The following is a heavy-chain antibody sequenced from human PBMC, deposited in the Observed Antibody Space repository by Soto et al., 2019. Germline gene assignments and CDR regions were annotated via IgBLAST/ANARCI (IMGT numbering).Heavy chain of an antibody. J-gene: IGHJ4*02. CDR2: IYWDDGK. CDR3: THNTAYDISTGYYPFDY. D-gene: IGHD3-9*01. Sequence: SGPTLVNPTQTLTPTCTFSGFSLSTSGVGVAWIRQPPGKALEWLALIYWDDGKRYSPSLKTRLNIPKDTSKTQVVLTLTNVDPVDTATYFCTHNTAYDISTGYYPFDYWGQGSLVTVSS. CDR1: GFSLSTSGVG. V-gene: IGHV2-5*02.